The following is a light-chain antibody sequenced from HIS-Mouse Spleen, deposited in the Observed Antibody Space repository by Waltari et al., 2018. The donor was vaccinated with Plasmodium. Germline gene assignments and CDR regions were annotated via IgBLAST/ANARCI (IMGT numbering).Light chain of an antibody. CDR2: DAS. V-gene: IGKV1-33*01. J-gene: IGKJ2*01. CDR1: QDISNY. CDR3: QQYDNLPYT. Sequence: DIQMTQSPSSLSQSVGDRVTITCQASQDISNYLNWYQQKPGKAPKLLIYDASKLETGVPSRFSGSGSGTDFTFTISSLQPEDIATYYCQQYDNLPYTFGQGTKLEIK.